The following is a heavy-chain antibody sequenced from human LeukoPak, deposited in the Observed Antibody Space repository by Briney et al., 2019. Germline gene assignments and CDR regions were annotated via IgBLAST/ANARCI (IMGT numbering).Heavy chain of an antibody. J-gene: IGHJ4*02. D-gene: IGHD2-15*01. V-gene: IGHV3-23*01. CDR1: GFTFSNYA. Sequence: GGSLRLSCTASGFTFSNYAMSWVRRAPGTGLQWVSAISGSGGDTYHADSVKGRFTISRDKSKNTVVLQMNSLRVDDMGVYYCARQIGYCSGGSCYFDNWGRGTLVTVSS. CDR2: ISGSGGDT. CDR3: ARQIGYCSGGSCYFDN.